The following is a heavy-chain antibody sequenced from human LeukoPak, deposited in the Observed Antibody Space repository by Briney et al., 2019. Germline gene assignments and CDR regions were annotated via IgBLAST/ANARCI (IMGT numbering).Heavy chain of an antibody. CDR2: IHTSGTT. D-gene: IGHD2-2*01. V-gene: IGHV4-61*02. Sequence: SETLSLTCTVSGGSISSGSYYWSWIRQPAGKGLEWIGRIHTSGTTNYNPSLKSRVTISVDTSKNQFSLKLSSVTAADTALYYCARGGGAVIAAARAFDIWGQGTMVTVSS. J-gene: IGHJ3*02. CDR3: ARGGGAVIAAARAFDI. CDR1: GGSISSGSYY.